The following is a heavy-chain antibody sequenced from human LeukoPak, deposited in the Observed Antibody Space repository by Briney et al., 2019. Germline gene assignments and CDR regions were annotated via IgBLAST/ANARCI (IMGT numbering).Heavy chain of an antibody. Sequence: SETLSLTCAVYGGSFSGYYWSWIRQPPGKGLEWIGEINHSGSTNYNPSLKSRVTISVDTSKNQFSLKLSSVTAADTAVYYCARRGVAVATIRTAMVTVYYFDYWGQGTLVTVSS. J-gene: IGHJ4*02. D-gene: IGHD5-18*01. V-gene: IGHV4-34*01. CDR1: GGSFSGYY. CDR2: INHSGST. CDR3: ARRGVAVATIRTAMVTVYYFDY.